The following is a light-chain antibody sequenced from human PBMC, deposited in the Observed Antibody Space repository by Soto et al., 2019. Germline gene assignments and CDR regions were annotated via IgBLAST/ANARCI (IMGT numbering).Light chain of an antibody. J-gene: IGKJ5*01. CDR1: QDISSW. CDR2: TTS. V-gene: IGKV1-12*01. CDR3: QQANRFPIT. Sequence: DIQMTQSPSFVSASVGDRVTVTCRASQDISSWLAWYQQKPGKAPKLLIYTTSTLGSGVPSRFSGSRSGTDFTLTISGLQPEDFATYYWQQANRFPITFGQGTRLEIK.